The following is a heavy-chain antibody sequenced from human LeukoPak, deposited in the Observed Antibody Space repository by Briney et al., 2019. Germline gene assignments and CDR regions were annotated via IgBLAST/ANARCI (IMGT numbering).Heavy chain of an antibody. CDR1: GGTFSSYA. D-gene: IGHD3-10*01. CDR3: ARDLGYGSGSQMGYYYGMDV. Sequence: SVKVSCKASGGTFSSYAISWVRQAPGQGLEWMGRIIPILGIANYAQKFQGRVTITADKSTCTAYMELSSLRSEDTAVYYCARDLGYGSGSQMGYYYGMDVWGQGTTVTVSS. J-gene: IGHJ6*02. CDR2: IIPILGIA. V-gene: IGHV1-69*04.